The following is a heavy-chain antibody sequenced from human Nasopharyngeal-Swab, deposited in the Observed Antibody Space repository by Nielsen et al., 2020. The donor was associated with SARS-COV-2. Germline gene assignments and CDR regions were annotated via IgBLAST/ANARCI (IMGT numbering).Heavy chain of an antibody. J-gene: IGHJ6*02. V-gene: IGHV1-8*01. CDR1: GYTFTSYD. CDR3: ARDRGAAMAGRGWIGGVYYYGMDV. D-gene: IGHD5-18*01. Sequence: ASVKVSCKASGYTFTSYDINWVRQATGQGLEWMGWMNPNSGNTGYAQKFQGRVTMTRNTSISTAYMELSGLRSEDTAVYYCARDRGAAMAGRGWIGGVYYYGMDVWGQGTTVTVSS. CDR2: MNPNSGNT.